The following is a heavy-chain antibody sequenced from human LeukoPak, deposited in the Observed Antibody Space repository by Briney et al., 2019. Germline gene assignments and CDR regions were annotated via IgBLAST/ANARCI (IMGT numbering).Heavy chain of an antibody. Sequence: PGGSLRLSCAASGFTFSSYAMSWVRQAPGKGLEWVSAISGSGGSTYYADSVKGRFTISRDNSKNTLYLQMNSLRAEDTAVYYCAKTLPPETWIQLWPLSGWFDPWGQGTLVTVSS. J-gene: IGHJ5*02. D-gene: IGHD5-18*01. CDR3: AKTLPPETWIQLWPLSGWFDP. CDR2: ISGSGGST. CDR1: GFTFSSYA. V-gene: IGHV3-23*01.